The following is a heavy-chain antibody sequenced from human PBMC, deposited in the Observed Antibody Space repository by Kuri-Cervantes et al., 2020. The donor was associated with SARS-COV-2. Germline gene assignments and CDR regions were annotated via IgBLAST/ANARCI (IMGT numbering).Heavy chain of an antibody. CDR3: ARDSRSYYQVLLDHYYYSYMDV. D-gene: IGHD1-26*01. Sequence: SETLSLTCTVSGGSISSYYWSWIRQPAGKGLEWIGRIYTSGSTNYNPSLKSRDTMSVDTSKNQFSLKLSSVTAADTAVYYCARDSRSYYQVLLDHYYYSYMDVWGKGTTVTVSS. V-gene: IGHV4-4*07. CDR1: GGSISSYY. CDR2: IYTSGST. J-gene: IGHJ6*03.